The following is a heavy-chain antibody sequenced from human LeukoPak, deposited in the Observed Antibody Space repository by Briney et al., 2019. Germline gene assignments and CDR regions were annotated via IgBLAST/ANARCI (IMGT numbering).Heavy chain of an antibody. CDR2: IYWNDDK. CDR1: GISPTARGVG. CDR3: AHRVSAHMTELNDVFDI. D-gene: IGHD1-1*01. Sequence: SGPTLVKPTQTLTLTCTFSGISPTARGVGVGCFSQPPGKALEGPTPIYWNDDKRYSPSLRKRLTIAKDTSKNEVVITMTDMSPVDTGTYFCAHRVSAHMTELNDVFDIWGQGTMVTVSS. V-gene: IGHV2-5*01. J-gene: IGHJ3*02.